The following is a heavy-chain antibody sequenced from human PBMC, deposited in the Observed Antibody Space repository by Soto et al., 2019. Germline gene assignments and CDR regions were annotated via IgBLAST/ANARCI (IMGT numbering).Heavy chain of an antibody. CDR1: GGSFSGYS. CDR3: AREGMTSHLDY. J-gene: IGHJ4*02. Sequence: SETLSLTCAVYGGSFSGYSWTWIRQPPGKGLEWIGEINHSGSTNYNPSLKSRVTISVDTSKNQFSLKLSSVTAADTAVYYCAREGMTSHLDYWGRGTLVTVCS. D-gene: IGHD3-10*01. V-gene: IGHV4-34*01. CDR2: INHSGST.